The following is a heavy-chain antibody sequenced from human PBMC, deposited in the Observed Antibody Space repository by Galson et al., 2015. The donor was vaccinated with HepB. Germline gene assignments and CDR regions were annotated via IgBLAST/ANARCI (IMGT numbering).Heavy chain of an antibody. J-gene: IGHJ3*02. CDR1: GFTFSSYW. D-gene: IGHD2-15*01. V-gene: IGHV3-74*01. CDR3: ARDGYCSSGSCFDAFDI. CDR2: INSDGSST. Sequence: SLRLSCAASGFTFSSYWMHWVRQAPGKGLVWVSRINSDGSSTRYADSVKGRFTISRDNAKNTLYLQMNRLRAEDTAVYYCARDGYCSSGSCFDAFDIWGQGTMVTVSS.